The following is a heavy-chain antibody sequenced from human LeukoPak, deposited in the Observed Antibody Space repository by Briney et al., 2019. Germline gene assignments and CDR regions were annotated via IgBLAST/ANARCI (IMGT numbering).Heavy chain of an antibody. Sequence: GRSLRLSCAASGFTFSSYGMHWVRQAPGKGLEWVAVIWYDGSSKYYADSVKGRFTISRDNSKNTLYLQMNSLRAEDTAVYYCARDKWVVPGLPDNWGQGTLVTISS. CDR1: GFTFSSYG. V-gene: IGHV3-33*01. CDR2: IWYDGSSK. CDR3: ARDKWVVPGLPDN. J-gene: IGHJ4*02. D-gene: IGHD2-2*01.